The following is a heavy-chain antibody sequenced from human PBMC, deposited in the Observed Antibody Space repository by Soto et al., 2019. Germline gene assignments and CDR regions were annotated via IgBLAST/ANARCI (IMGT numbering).Heavy chain of an antibody. CDR1: GVTLSNVW. D-gene: IGHD5-18*01. CDR2: IKSKTDGGTA. Sequence: EVQLVESGGGLVKPGGSLRLSCAVSGVTLSNVWMNWVRQAPGKGPEWVARIKSKTDGGTADYAAPVKGRFTISRDDSEYTLYLQMNSLKTEDTAVYYCSHGYYQYFNSWGQGTLVTVSS. CDR3: SHGYYQYFNS. V-gene: IGHV3-15*07. J-gene: IGHJ4*02.